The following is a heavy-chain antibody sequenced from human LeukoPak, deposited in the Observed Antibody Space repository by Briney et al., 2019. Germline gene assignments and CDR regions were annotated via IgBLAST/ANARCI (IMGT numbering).Heavy chain of an antibody. V-gene: IGHV4-59*01. CDR1: GGSISSNY. CDR3: AGVPRSTLQNYFDD. CDR2: MYYSGST. D-gene: IGHD1-1*01. J-gene: IGHJ4*02. Sequence: SETLTSTGTVSGGSISSNYWSWIRQPPGKGLEWIGYMYYSGSTNYTPSLKSRVTISVDTSKNHFSLKLTSVTAADTAVYYCAGVPRSTLQNYFDDWGQGTPVTVSS.